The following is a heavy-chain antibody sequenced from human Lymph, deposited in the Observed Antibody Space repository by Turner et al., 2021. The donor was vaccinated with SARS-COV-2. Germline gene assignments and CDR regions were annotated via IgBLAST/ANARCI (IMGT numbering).Heavy chain of an antibody. CDR2: IKQDGSEK. V-gene: IGHV3-7*03. CDR3: AREDTVMVYDY. J-gene: IGHJ4*02. CDR1: GFTFSSYW. Sequence: EVRLVESGGGLVQQGGSLSLSCAASGFTFSSYWMSWVRQAPVKGLEWVANIKQDGSEKYYVDSVKGRFTISRDNAKNSLNLQMNSLRAEDTSVYYCAREDTVMVYDYWGQGTLVTVSS. D-gene: IGHD5-18*01.